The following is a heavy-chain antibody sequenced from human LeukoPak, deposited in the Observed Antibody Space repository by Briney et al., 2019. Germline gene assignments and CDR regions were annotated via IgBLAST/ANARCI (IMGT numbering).Heavy chain of an antibody. V-gene: IGHV3-33*06. CDR2: ILYDGDTK. Sequence: GGSLRLSCAASGFTFSNYAMHWVRQAPGKGLEWVAVILYDGDTKYYPDSVKGRFTISRDNSKNTLYLQMNSLRAEDTAVYYCAKDLATVTSLYFDYWGQGTLVTVSS. CDR3: AKDLATVTSLYFDY. J-gene: IGHJ4*02. D-gene: IGHD4-17*01. CDR1: GFTFSNYA.